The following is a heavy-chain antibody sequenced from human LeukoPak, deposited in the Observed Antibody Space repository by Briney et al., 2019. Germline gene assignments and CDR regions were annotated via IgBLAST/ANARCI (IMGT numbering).Heavy chain of an antibody. CDR3: ARDPSDYYDSSGSSHHFDY. D-gene: IGHD3-22*01. Sequence: GGSLRLSCAASGFTFSSYGMHWVRQAPGKGLEWVSSISSSSSYIYYADSVKGRFTISRDNAKNSLYLQMNSLRAEDTAVYYCARDPSDYYDSSGSSHHFDYWGQGTLVTVSS. CDR1: GFTFSSYG. J-gene: IGHJ4*02. V-gene: IGHV3-21*01. CDR2: ISSSSSYI.